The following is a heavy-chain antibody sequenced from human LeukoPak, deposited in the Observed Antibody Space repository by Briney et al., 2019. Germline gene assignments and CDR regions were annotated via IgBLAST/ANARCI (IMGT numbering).Heavy chain of an antibody. CDR2: IYTSGST. CDR1: GGSISSGSYY. Sequence: PSETLSLTCTVSGGSISSGSYYWSWIRQPAGKGLEWIGRIYTSGSTNYNPSLKSRVTISVDTSKNQFSLKLSSVTAADTAVYYCARDTYYYDSSGYYRIDYWGQGTLVTVSS. V-gene: IGHV4-61*02. CDR3: ARDTYYYDSSGYYRIDY. J-gene: IGHJ4*02. D-gene: IGHD3-22*01.